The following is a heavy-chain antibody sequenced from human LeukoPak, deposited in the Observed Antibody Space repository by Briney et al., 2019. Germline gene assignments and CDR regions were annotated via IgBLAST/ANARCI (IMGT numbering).Heavy chain of an antibody. J-gene: IGHJ4*02. Sequence: SETLSLTCALSGGSLSSSSYYWGWIHQPPGKGLEWIGSIYYSGSTYYNPSLKRRVTISVDTPKTQFSLNLSSVTVSDTGVYYCARRWVGYYDSSGYYFDYWGQGILGTVSS. CDR3: ARRWVGYYDSSGYYFDY. D-gene: IGHD3-22*01. CDR1: GGSLSSSSYY. CDR2: IYYSGST. V-gene: IGHV4-39*01.